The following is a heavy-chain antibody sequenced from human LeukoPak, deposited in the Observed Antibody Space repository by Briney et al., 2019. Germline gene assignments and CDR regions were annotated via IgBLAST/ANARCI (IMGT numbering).Heavy chain of an antibody. J-gene: IGHJ4*02. CDR1: GFTFSSYW. CDR2: IKQDASQE. Sequence: GGSLRLSCAASGFTFSSYWMSWVRQAPGKGPEWVAHIKQDASQEYHVDSVKGRFTISRDNAKNSLYLQMNSLTAEDTAVYYCAGGVVYSAWSGPHWSDYWGQGALVTVSS. CDR3: AGGVVYSAWSGPHWSDY. D-gene: IGHD3-3*01. V-gene: IGHV3-7*01.